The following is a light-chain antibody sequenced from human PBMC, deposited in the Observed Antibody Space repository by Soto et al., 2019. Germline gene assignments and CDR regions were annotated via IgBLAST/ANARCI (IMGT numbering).Light chain of an antibody. CDR2: DVS. Sequence: QSVLTQPRSVSGSPGQSVTISCTGTSSDVGGYNYVSWYQQHPGKAPKLMIYDVSKRPSGVPDRFSGSKSGNTASLTISGLQAEDEADYYCCSYAGSYTFEGVFGGGTKLTVL. CDR1: SSDVGGYNY. CDR3: CSYAGSYTFEGV. J-gene: IGLJ2*01. V-gene: IGLV2-11*01.